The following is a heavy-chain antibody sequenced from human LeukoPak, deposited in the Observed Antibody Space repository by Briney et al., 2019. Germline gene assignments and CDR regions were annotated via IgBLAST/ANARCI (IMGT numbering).Heavy chain of an antibody. V-gene: IGHV3-74*01. D-gene: IGHD5-18*01. CDR1: GLTLSDFW. CDR3: ATGHSYGYDY. CDR2: VKGDGRTT. Sequence: GGSLRLSCAASGLTLSDFWMHWVRQPPGKGLVWVALVKGDGRTTIQADSVKGRFTISRDNPKHTLSLQMNSLRADASGVYYCATGHSYGYDYWGQGVLVTVSS. J-gene: IGHJ4*02.